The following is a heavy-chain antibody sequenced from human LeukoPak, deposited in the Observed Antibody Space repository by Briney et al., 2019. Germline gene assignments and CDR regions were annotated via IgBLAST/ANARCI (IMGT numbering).Heavy chain of an antibody. J-gene: IGHJ6*03. CDR1: GFTFSSYS. V-gene: IGHV3-48*01. CDR3: ARNGWPPEYMDV. CDR2: ISSSSSTI. D-gene: IGHD1-14*01. Sequence: PGGSLRLSCAASGFTFSSYSMNWVRRAPGKGLEWVSYISSSSSTIYYADSVKGRFTISRDNAKNSLYLQMNSLRAEDTAVYYCARNGWPPEYMDVWGKGTTVTVSS.